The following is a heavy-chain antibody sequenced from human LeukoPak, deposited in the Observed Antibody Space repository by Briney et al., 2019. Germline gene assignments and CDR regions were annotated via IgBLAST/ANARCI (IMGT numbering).Heavy chain of an antibody. V-gene: IGHV4-59*01. CDR2: IYYSGST. D-gene: IGHD3-22*01. CDR1: GDSISGFH. Sequence: SETLSLTCTVSGDSISGFHWSWIRQPPGKGLEWIGYIYYSGSTNYNPSLKSRVTISVDTSKNQFSLELSSVTAADTAVYYCARYYDSSGYYLYYFDYWGQGTLVTVSS. J-gene: IGHJ4*02. CDR3: ARYYDSSGYYLYYFDY.